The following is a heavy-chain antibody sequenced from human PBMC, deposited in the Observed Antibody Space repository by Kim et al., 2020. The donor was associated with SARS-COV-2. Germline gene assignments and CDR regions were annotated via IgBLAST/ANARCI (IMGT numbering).Heavy chain of an antibody. CDR1: GFTFSSYS. V-gene: IGHV3-21*01. Sequence: GGSLRLSCAASGFTFSSYSMNWVRQAPGKGLEWVSSISSSSSYIYYADSVKGRFTISRDNAKNSLYLQMNSLRAEDTAVYYCAREVKYCTGGVCFRSHWFDPWGQGTLVTVSS. J-gene: IGHJ5*02. CDR2: ISSSSSYI. CDR3: AREVKYCTGGVCFRSHWFDP. D-gene: IGHD2-8*02.